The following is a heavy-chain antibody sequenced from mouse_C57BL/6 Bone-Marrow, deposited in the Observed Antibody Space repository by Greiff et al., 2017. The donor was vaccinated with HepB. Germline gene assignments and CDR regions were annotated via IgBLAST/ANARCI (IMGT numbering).Heavy chain of an antibody. J-gene: IGHJ3*01. CDR3: ARPYYSNYVGFAY. Sequence: QVQLQQPGAELVMPGASVKLSCKASGYTFTSYWMHWVKQRPGQGLEWIGMIHPNSGSTNYNEKFKSKATLTVDKSSSTAYMQLSSLTSEDSAVYYCARPYYSNYVGFAYWGQGTLVTVSA. CDR1: GYTFTSYW. V-gene: IGHV1-64*01. D-gene: IGHD2-5*01. CDR2: IHPNSGST.